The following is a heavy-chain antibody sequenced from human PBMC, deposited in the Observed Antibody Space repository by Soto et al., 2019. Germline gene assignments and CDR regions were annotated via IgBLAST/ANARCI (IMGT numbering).Heavy chain of an antibody. J-gene: IGHJ4*02. V-gene: IGHV3-30-3*01. Sequence: GGSLRLSCAASGFTFSSYAMHWVRQAPGKGLEWVAVISYDGSNKYYADSVKGRFTISRDNSKNTLYLQMNSLRAEDTAVYYCARAVDIVPVGGFDYWGQGTLVTAPQ. D-gene: IGHD5-12*01. CDR3: ARAVDIVPVGGFDY. CDR2: ISYDGSNK. CDR1: GFTFSSYA.